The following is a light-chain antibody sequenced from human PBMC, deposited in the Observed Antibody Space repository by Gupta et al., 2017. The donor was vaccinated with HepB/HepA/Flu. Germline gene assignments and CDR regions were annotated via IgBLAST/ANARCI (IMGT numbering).Light chain of an antibody. CDR1: SSNIGSNY. CDR2: RNN. CDR3: AAWDDSLSGVV. J-gene: IGLJ2*01. V-gene: IGLV1-47*01. Sequence: SVLTQPPSASGTPGPRFTISCSGSSSNIGSNYVYWYQQLPGTAPKLLIYRNNQRPSGVPDRFSGSKSGTSASLAISGLRSEDEADYYCAAWDDSLSGVVFGGGTKLTVL.